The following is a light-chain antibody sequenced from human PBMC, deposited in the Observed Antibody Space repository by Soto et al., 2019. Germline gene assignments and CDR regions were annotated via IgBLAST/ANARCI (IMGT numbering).Light chain of an antibody. Sequence: QSALTQPPSASGSPGQSVTISCTGTSSDVGRYNYVSWYQQHPGKAPKLMIYEVSKRPSGVPDRFSGSKSGNTASLTVSGLQAEDEADYYCSSYAGSTVVFGGGTKLTVL. CDR2: EVS. CDR1: SSDVGRYNY. J-gene: IGLJ2*01. CDR3: SSYAGSTVV. V-gene: IGLV2-8*01.